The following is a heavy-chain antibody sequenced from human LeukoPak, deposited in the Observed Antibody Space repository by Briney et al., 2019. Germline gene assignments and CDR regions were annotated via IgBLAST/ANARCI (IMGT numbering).Heavy chain of an antibody. CDR2: IIPILGIA. CDR3: ARDSKYYDFWSGYSYNWFDP. Sequence: SVKVSCKASGGTFSSYTISWVRQAPGQGLEWMGRIIPILGIANCAQKFQGRVTITADKSTSTAYMELSSLRSEDTAVYYCARDSKYYDFWSGYSYNWFDPWGQGTLVTVSS. D-gene: IGHD3-3*01. V-gene: IGHV1-69*04. CDR1: GGTFSSYT. J-gene: IGHJ5*02.